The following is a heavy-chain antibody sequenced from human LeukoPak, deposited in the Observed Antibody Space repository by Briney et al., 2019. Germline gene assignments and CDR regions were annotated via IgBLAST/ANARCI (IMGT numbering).Heavy chain of an antibody. CDR2: ISLSGRFI. J-gene: IGHJ4*02. V-gene: IGHV3-21*01. D-gene: IGHD2-2*01. CDR3: AREMLVIPAAVDY. Sequence: GGSLRLSCGASGFNFSAFSMSWVRQAPGKGLEWVASISLSGRFIYYADSLEGRFTISRDNAKNSVHLQVNSLRAEDTAVYYCAREMLVIPAAVDYWGQGTLVTVSS. CDR1: GFNFSAFS.